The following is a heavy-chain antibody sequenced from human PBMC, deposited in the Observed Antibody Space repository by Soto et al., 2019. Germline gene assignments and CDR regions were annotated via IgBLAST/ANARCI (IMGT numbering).Heavy chain of an antibody. Sequence: QVQLVQSGGEVKKPGASVKVSCKASGYTFTNYGISWVRQAPGQGLEWMGWINVYNGNPKYAQKVKGRVTMTTDTAKSTAYMELKSLRSDDTAVYYCARGVGSGSYYNKYNCFDPWGQGTLVTVSS. D-gene: IGHD3-10*01. CDR2: INVYNGNP. CDR1: GYTFTNYG. V-gene: IGHV1-18*01. J-gene: IGHJ5*02. CDR3: ARGVGSGSYYNKYNCFDP.